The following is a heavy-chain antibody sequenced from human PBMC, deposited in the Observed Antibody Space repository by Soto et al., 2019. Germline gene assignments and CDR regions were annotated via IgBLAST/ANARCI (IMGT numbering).Heavy chain of an antibody. V-gene: IGHV3-64D*06. CDR3: VKDRYVDY. Sequence: HPGGSLRLSCSVFGFTFSSYAMHWVRQSPGKGLQYVSSISSNGVSTYYADSVKGRFTISRDNSKNTLYLQMSSLRVEYTAVYYCVKDRYVDYWGQGTLVTVSS. CDR1: GFTFSSYA. J-gene: IGHJ4*02. CDR2: ISSNGVST.